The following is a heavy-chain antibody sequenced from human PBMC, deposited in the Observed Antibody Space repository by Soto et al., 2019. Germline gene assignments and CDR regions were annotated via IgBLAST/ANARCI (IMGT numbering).Heavy chain of an antibody. CDR2: IYSGGST. Sequence: EVQLVESGGGLIQPGGSLRLSCAASGFTVSSNYMSWVRQAPGKGLEWVSVIYSGGSTYYAESVKGRFTISRDNSKNTLYLHMNSLRAEDTAVYYSARDRVESGYPEYCQHWGQGTLVTVSS. V-gene: IGHV3-53*01. D-gene: IGHD3-22*01. CDR3: ARDRVESGYPEYCQH. J-gene: IGHJ1*01. CDR1: GFTVSSNY.